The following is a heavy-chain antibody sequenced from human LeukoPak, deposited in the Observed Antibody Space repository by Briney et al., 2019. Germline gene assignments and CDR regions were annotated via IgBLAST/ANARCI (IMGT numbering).Heavy chain of an antibody. J-gene: IGHJ5*02. V-gene: IGHV3-21*01. CDR3: ARSGYSYGSLLRGFDP. CDR1: GFTFSSYS. D-gene: IGHD5-18*01. CDR2: ISSSSSYI. Sequence: PGGSLRLSCAASGFTFSSYSMNWVRQAPGKGLEWVSSISSSSSYIYYADSVKGRFTISRDNAKNSLYLQMNSLRAEDTAVYYCARSGYSYGSLLRGFDPWGQGPLVTVSS.